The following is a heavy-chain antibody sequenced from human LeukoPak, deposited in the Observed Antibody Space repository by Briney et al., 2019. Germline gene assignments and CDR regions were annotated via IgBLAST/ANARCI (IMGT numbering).Heavy chain of an antibody. D-gene: IGHD2-2*01. CDR1: GFSFSDYA. CDR3: AREVPAADY. J-gene: IGHJ4*02. V-gene: IGHV3-30-3*01. CDR2: TSYDGSNK. Sequence: GGSLRLSCAASGFSFSDYAMHWVRQAPGKGLEWVAITSYDGSNKYYADSVKGRFTISRDNSKNTQYLQMNSLRAEDTAVYYCAREVPAADYWGQGTLVTVSS.